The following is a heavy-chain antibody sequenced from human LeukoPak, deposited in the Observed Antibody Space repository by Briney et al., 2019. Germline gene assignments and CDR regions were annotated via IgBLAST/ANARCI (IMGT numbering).Heavy chain of an antibody. D-gene: IGHD2-21*02. J-gene: IGHJ4*02. Sequence: GGSLRLSCAASGFTFDDYDLNWVRQAPGKGLEWVSGISWNGRNTAYAESLKGRFTISRDNSKNTVYLQMNSLRAEDTAIYYCASGVVLVSALQYWGQGTLVTVS. CDR1: GFTFDDYD. V-gene: IGHV3-20*04. CDR3: ASGVVLVSALQY. CDR2: ISWNGRNT.